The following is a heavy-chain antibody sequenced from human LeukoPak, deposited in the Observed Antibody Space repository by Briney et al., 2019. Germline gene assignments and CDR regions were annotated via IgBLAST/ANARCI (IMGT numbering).Heavy chain of an antibody. Sequence: GGSLRLSCEASGFTFSNSGMHWVRQAPGKGLEWVAVISYDGSNKYYADSVKGRFTISRDNSKNTLYLQMNSLRAEDTAVYYCARGEGYYDSSGPLKYWGQGTLVTVSS. CDR3: ARGEGYYDSSGPLKY. J-gene: IGHJ4*02. CDR2: ISYDGSNK. V-gene: IGHV3-30*03. CDR1: GFTFSNSG. D-gene: IGHD3-22*01.